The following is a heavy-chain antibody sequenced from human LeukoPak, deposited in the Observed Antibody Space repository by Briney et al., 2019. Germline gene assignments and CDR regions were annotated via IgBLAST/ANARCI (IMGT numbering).Heavy chain of an antibody. CDR2: ISAYNGNT. CDR3: ARDRGYYYDSSGYGDY. V-gene: IGHV1-18*01. D-gene: IGHD3-22*01. Sequence: ASVKVSCKASGYTFTSYGISRVRQAPGQGLEWMGWISAYNGNTNYAQKLQGRVTMTTDTSTSTAYMELRSLRSDDTAVYYCARDRGYYYDSSGYGDYWGQGTLVTVSS. CDR1: GYTFTSYG. J-gene: IGHJ4*02.